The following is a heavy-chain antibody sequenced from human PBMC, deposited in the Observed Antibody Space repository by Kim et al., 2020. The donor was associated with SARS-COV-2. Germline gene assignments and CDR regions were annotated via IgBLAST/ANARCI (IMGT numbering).Heavy chain of an antibody. CDR3: ARATSSSLLYYYGMDV. CDR1: GGTFSRYA. Sequence: SVKVSCKASGGTFSRYAISWVRQAPGQGLEWMGRIIPILGIANYAQKFQGRVTITADKSTSTAYMDLSSLRSEDTAVYFCARATSSSLLYYYGMDVWGQGTTVTVSS. J-gene: IGHJ6*02. CDR2: IIPILGIA. D-gene: IGHD6-13*01. V-gene: IGHV1-69*04.